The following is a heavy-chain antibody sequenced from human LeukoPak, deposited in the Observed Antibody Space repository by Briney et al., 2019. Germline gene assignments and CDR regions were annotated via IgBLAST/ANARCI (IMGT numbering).Heavy chain of an antibody. V-gene: IGHV1-18*01. Sequence: GASGKVSCKASGYTFTSYGISWVRQAPGQGLEWMGWISAYNGNTNYAQKLQGRVTMTTDTSKSTAYMELRSLRSDDTAVYYCARDTKRSRARWENLGFDPWGQGTLVTVSS. J-gene: IGHJ5*02. CDR3: ARDTKRSRARWENLGFDP. CDR1: GYTFTSYG. D-gene: IGHD1-26*01. CDR2: ISAYNGNT.